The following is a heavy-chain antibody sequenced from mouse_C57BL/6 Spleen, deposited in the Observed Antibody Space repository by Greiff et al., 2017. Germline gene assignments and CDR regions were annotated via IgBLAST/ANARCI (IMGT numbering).Heavy chain of an antibody. V-gene: IGHV1-55*01. CDR2: IYPGSGST. Sequence: QVQLKESGAELVKPGASVKMSCKASGYTFTSYWITWVKQRPGQGLEWIGDIYPGSGSTNYNEKFKSKATLTVDTSSSTAYMQLSSLTSEDSAVYYCARDSYYYGSSHYYFDYWGKGTTLTVSS. J-gene: IGHJ2*01. CDR3: ARDSYYYGSSHYYFDY. D-gene: IGHD1-1*01. CDR1: GYTFTSYW.